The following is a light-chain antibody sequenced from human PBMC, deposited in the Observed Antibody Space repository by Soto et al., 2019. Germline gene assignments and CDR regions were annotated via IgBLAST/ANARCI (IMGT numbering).Light chain of an antibody. V-gene: IGKV3-11*01. J-gene: IGKJ1*01. CDR2: HAS. CDR3: QQRSDWTRT. CDR1: QSIGTC. Sequence: EIVLTQSPVTLSLPPGERATLSCRASQSIGTCLAWYQQKPDQAPRLLIYHASNRATGIPARFSGSGSGTDFTLTISSLEPEDFAVYYCQQRSDWTRTFGQGTKVQVK.